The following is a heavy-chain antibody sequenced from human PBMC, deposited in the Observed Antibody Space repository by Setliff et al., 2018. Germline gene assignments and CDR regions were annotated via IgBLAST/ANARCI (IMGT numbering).Heavy chain of an antibody. CDR1: GYTFSTYG. J-gene: IGHJ3*01. CDR2: IITNTGKT. CDR3: ARFGGSCSSSSCYAPDL. V-gene: IGHV1-18*01. D-gene: IGHD2-2*01. Sequence: ASVKVSCKASGYTFSTYGLHWVRQAPGQGPEWMGMIITNTGKTSYAQKFQGRVTMTTDTSTGTGYMELRSLRSDDTAVYFCARFGGSCSSSSCYAPDLWGQGTMVTVSS.